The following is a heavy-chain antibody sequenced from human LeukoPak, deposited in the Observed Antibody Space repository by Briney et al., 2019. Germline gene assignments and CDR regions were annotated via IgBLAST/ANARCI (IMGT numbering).Heavy chain of an antibody. Sequence: GGSLRLSCAASEFTFNNFWMSWVRQAPGKGLEWVANINQNGREKYYVDSVKGRFTISRDNAKNSLYLQMNSLRAEDTAVYYCARDKRTTWDYYYMDVWGKGTTVTVSS. D-gene: IGHD4-17*01. CDR3: ARDKRTTWDYYYMDV. CDR2: INQNGREK. J-gene: IGHJ6*03. V-gene: IGHV3-7*01. CDR1: EFTFNNFW.